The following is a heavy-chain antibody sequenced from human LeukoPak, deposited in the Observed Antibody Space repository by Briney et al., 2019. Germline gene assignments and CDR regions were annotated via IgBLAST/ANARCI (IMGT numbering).Heavy chain of an antibody. CDR3: ARSYNWNRKNVDDAFDI. CDR2: IYSGGST. Sequence: GGSLRLSCAASGFTVSSNYMSWVRQAPGKGLEWVSVIYSGGSTYYADSVKGRFTISRDNSKNTLYLQMNSLRAEDTAVYYCARSYNWNRKNVDDAFDIWGQGTMVTVSS. J-gene: IGHJ3*02. CDR1: GFTVSSNY. D-gene: IGHD1-1*01. V-gene: IGHV3-53*01.